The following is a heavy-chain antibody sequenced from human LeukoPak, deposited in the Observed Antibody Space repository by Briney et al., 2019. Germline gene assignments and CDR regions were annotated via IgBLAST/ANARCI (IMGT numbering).Heavy chain of an antibody. V-gene: IGHV1-18*01. D-gene: IGHD3-10*01. CDR2: ISDYNGNT. J-gene: IGHJ3*02. Sequence: ASVKVSCKASGYTFITYGISWVRQAPGQGLEWMGWISDYNGNTNYAQKFQGRVTMTTDTSTSTAYMELRSLRSDDTAVYYCARGYSRFGESTDAFDIWGQGTMVTVSS. CDR1: GYTFITYG. CDR3: ARGYSRFGESTDAFDI.